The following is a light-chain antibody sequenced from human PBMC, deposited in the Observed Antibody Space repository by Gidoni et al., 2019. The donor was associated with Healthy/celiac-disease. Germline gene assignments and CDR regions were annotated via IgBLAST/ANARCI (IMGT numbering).Light chain of an antibody. V-gene: IGKV3-11*01. CDR1: QRVSSY. Sequence: ENVLTQSPATLSLSPGERATLSCRASQRVSSYLAWYQQKPGQAPRLLIYDASNRATGIPARFSGSGSGTDFTLTISSLEPEDFAVYYCQQRSNWPPLTFGGGTKVEIK. CDR2: DAS. CDR3: QQRSNWPPLT. J-gene: IGKJ4*01.